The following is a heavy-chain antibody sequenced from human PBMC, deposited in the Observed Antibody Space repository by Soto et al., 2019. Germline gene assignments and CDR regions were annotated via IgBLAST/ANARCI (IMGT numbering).Heavy chain of an antibody. J-gene: IGHJ4*02. CDR2: IYPGDSDT. V-gene: IGHV5-51*01. Sequence: GESLKISCKASGYSFTNYWIGWVRHMPGKGLEWMGIIYPGDSDTRYSPSFQGQVTISADKSISTAYLQWSGLKASDTTMYYCARHSSGWYSDCWGQGTLVTVSS. D-gene: IGHD6-19*01. CDR3: ARHSSGWYSDC. CDR1: GYSFTNYW.